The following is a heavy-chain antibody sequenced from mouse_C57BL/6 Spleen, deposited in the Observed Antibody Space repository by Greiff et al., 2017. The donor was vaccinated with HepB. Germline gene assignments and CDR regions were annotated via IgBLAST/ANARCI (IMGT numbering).Heavy chain of an antibody. CDR2: ISGGGGNT. J-gene: IGHJ4*01. Sequence: EVMLVESGGGLVKPGGSLKLSCAASGFTFSSYTMSWVRQTPEKRLEWVATISGGGGNTYYPDSVKGRFTISRDKAKNTLYLKMSSLRSEDTALYYCARDTTVVANYYAMDYWGQGTSVTVSS. CDR1: GFTFSSYT. CDR3: ARDTTVVANYYAMDY. D-gene: IGHD1-1*01. V-gene: IGHV5-9*01.